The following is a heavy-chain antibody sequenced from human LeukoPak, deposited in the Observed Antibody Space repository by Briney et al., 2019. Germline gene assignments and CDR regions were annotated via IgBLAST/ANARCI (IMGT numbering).Heavy chain of an antibody. CDR1: GFTFSSYW. V-gene: IGHV3-74*01. D-gene: IGHD6-13*01. Sequence: PGGSLRLSCAASGFTFSSYWMHWVRQTPEKGLVWVSRIGTDGAHTSSADSVKGRFTMSRDNAKNTLYLQMNSLRVEDTAVYYCVRDGQQLAFDKWGQGTLVTVSS. CDR2: IGTDGAHT. J-gene: IGHJ4*02. CDR3: VRDGQQLAFDK.